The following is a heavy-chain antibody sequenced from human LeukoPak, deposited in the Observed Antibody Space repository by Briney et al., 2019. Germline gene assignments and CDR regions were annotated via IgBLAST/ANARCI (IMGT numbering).Heavy chain of an antibody. V-gene: IGHV1-24*01. D-gene: IGHD3-22*01. J-gene: IGHJ4*02. CDR2: FDPEDGET. CDR3: ATNYYDSSGYKFDY. CDR1: GYTFTGYY. Sequence: GASVKVSCKASGYTFTGYYMHWVRQAPGKGLEWMGGFDPEDGETIYAQKFQGRVTMTEDTSTDTAYMELSSLRSEDTAVYYCATNYYDSSGYKFDYWGQGTLVTVSS.